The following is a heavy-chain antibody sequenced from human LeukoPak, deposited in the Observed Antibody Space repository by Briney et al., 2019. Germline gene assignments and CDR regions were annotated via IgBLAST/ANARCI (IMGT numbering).Heavy chain of an antibody. D-gene: IGHD3-22*01. J-gene: IGHJ5*02. CDR3: AREHYYDNLGSWFDP. CDR2: IKQDGSEK. CDR1: GFTFSSYG. V-gene: IGHV3-7*01. Sequence: PGGSLRLSCAASGFTFSSYGMHWVRQAPGKGLEWVANIKQDGSEKYYVDSVKGRFTISRDNAKNSLYLQMNSLRAEDTAVYYCAREHYYDNLGSWFDPWGQGTLVTVSS.